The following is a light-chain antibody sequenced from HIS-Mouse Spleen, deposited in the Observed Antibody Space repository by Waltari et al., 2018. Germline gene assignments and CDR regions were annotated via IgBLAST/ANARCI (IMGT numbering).Light chain of an antibody. CDR2: RNN. J-gene: IGLJ3*02. Sequence: QSVLTQPPSASGTPGQRVTISCSGSSSNIGSNYVYWYQQLPGTAPKLLNYRNNQRPSGVTDRFAGCKFGTSASLAISGLRSEDGADYYCAAWDDSLSGPVFGGGTKLTVL. CDR3: AAWDDSLSGPV. CDR1: SSNIGSNY. V-gene: IGLV1-47*01.